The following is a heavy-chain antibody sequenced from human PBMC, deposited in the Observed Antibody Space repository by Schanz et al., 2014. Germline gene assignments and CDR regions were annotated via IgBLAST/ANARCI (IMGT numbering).Heavy chain of an antibody. CDR2: SRNKGHSYTS. CDR3: ARRNFYDKSAAFDY. J-gene: IGHJ4*02. V-gene: IGHV3-72*01. D-gene: IGHD3-9*01. Sequence: EVQLLESGGGLVQPGRSLRLSCAASGFTFSRYGMHWVRQAPGKGLEWVGHSRNKGHSYTSEYAASVKGRFTISRDESESSLYLQMDSLKTEDTAVYYCARRNFYDKSAAFDYWGQGSLVTVSS. CDR1: GFTFSRYG.